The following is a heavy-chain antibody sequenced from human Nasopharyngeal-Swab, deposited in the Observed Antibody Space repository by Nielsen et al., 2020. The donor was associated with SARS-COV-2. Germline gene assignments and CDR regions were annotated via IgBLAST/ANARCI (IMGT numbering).Heavy chain of an antibody. V-gene: IGHV1-69*13. CDR3: ARGAYYDYVWGSYRPRDRYGAFDI. CDR1: GGTFSSYA. D-gene: IGHD3-16*02. Sequence: SVKVSCKASGGTFSSYAISWVRQAPGQGLEWMGGIIPIFGTANYAQKFQGRVTITADESTSTAYMELSSLRSEDTAVYYCARGAYYDYVWGSYRPRDRYGAFDIWGQGTMVTVSS. CDR2: IIPIFGTA. J-gene: IGHJ3*02.